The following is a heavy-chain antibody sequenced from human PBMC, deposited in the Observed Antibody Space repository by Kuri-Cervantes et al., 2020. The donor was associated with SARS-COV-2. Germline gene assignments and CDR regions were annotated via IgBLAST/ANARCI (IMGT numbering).Heavy chain of an antibody. CDR1: GFTFSSYA. V-gene: IGHV3-30*14. Sequence: GGSLRLSCAASGFTFSSYAMHWVRQAPGKGLEWVAVISYDGSNKYYADSVKGRFTISRDNSKNTLYLQMNSLRAEDTAVYYCARYGAVERDYCYYYGMDVWGQGTTVTVSS. D-gene: IGHD1-1*01. J-gene: IGHJ6*02. CDR2: ISYDGSNK. CDR3: ARYGAVERDYCYYYGMDV.